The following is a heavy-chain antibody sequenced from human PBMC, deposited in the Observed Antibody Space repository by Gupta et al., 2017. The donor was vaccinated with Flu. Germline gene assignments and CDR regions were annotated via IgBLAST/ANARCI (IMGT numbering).Heavy chain of an antibody. CDR1: GGSISSGSYY. CDR3: ARAVSYYFDY. V-gene: IGHV4-61*02. J-gene: IGHJ4*02. Sequence: QVQLQESGPGLVKPSQTLSLTCTVSGGSISSGSYYWSWIRQPAGKGLEWIGRIYTSGSTNYNPSLKSRVTISVDTSKNQFSLKLSSVTAADTAVYYCARAVSYYFDYWGQGTLVTVSS. CDR2: IYTSGST.